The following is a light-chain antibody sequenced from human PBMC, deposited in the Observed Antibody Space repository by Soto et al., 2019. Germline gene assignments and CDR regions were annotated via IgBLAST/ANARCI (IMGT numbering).Light chain of an antibody. CDR2: AAS. CDR1: QGISNY. CDR3: QNYNTVPLT. Sequence: DIQMTQSPSSLSASAGDRVTITCCASQGISNYLAWYQQKPGKLPKLLIYAASTLQSGVPSRFSGSGSGTEFTLTISSLQPEDVATYYCQNYNTVPLTFGGGTKVEFK. J-gene: IGKJ4*01. V-gene: IGKV1-27*01.